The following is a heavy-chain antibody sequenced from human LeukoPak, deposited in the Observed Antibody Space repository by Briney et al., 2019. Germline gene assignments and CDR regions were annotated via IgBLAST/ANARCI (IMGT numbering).Heavy chain of an antibody. CDR2: INPNSGGT. D-gene: IGHD6-13*01. CDR3: ARPDSSSFAVDADDAFDI. V-gene: IGHV1-2*02. J-gene: IGHJ3*02. CDR1: GYTFTGYY. Sequence: GASVKVSCKASGYTFTGYYMHWVRQAPGQGLEWMGWINPNSGGTNYAQKFQGRVTMTRDTSISTAYMELSRLRSDDRAVYYCARPDSSSFAVDADDAFDIWGQGTMVTVSS.